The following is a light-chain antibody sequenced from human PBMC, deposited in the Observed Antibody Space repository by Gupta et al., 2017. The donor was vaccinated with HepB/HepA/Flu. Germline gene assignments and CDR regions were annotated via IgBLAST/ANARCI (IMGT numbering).Light chain of an antibody. CDR3: QVWDSSSDNPVV. V-gene: IGLV3-21*03. CDR1: NIGSKS. CDR2: DDS. J-gene: IGLJ2*01. Sequence: SYVLTQPPSVSVAPGKTGRITCGGNNIGSKSVHWYQQKPGQAPVLLVYDDSDRPSGTPERFSGSNSGNTATLTISRVEAGEEADYYCQVWDSSSDNPVVFGGGTKLTVL.